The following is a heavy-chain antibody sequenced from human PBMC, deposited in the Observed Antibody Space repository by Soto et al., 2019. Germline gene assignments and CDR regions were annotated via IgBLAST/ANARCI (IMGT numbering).Heavy chain of an antibody. J-gene: IGHJ6*02. CDR2: INPNSGGT. D-gene: IGHD2-8*01. V-gene: IGHV1-2*04. Sequence: ASVKVSCKASGYTFTGYYMHWVRQAPGQGLEWMGWINPNSGGTNYAQKFQGWVTMTRDTSISTAYMELSRLRSDDTAVYYCARSHLYCTNGVCYPKYYYYGMDVWGQ. CDR1: GYTFTGYY. CDR3: ARSHLYCTNGVCYPKYYYYGMDV.